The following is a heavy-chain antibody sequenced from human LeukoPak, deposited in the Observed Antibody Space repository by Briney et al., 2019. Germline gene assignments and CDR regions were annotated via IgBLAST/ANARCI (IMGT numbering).Heavy chain of an antibody. D-gene: IGHD4-17*01. CDR1: GFTFSSYA. V-gene: IGHV3-23*01. CDR2: ISGSGGST. J-gene: IGHJ4*02. Sequence: GGSLRLSCAVSGFTFSSYAMSWVRQAPGKGLEWVSAISGSGGSTYYADSVKGRFTISRDNSKNTLYLQMNSLRAEDTAVYYCAKEQLDYYGDNESFDYWGQGTLVTVSS. CDR3: AKEQLDYYGDNESFDY.